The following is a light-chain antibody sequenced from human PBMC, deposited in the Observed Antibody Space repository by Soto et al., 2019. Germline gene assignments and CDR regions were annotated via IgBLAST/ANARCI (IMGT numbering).Light chain of an antibody. V-gene: IGKV1-33*01. CDR1: QDISNH. Sequence: DIQMTQSPSSLSASLGNRVSITCQASQDISNHLNWYHQKQGKAPKLLIYDASNLQTGVPSSFSGSGFGTDFTFTISNLQAEDVGTYYCQQYENLPITFGQGTRLEIK. CDR2: DAS. J-gene: IGKJ5*01. CDR3: QQYENLPIT.